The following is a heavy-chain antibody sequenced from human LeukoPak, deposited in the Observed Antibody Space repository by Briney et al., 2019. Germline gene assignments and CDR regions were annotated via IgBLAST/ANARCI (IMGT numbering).Heavy chain of an antibody. V-gene: IGHV3-23*01. CDR1: GFTFTSYA. CDR3: AKDSGYCSSASCLGYFDY. CDR2: LSGNGGST. D-gene: IGHD2-2*01. J-gene: IGHJ4*02. Sequence: PGGSLRLSCAASGFTFTSYAMSWVRQAPGKGLEWVSTLSGNGGSTYYADSVKGRFTISRDKSKNTLYLQMNSLRAEDTAVYYCAKDSGYCSSASCLGYFDYWGQGTQVTVSS.